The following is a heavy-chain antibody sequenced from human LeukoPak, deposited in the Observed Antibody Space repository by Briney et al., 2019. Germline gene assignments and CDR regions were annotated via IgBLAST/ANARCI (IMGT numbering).Heavy chain of an antibody. J-gene: IGHJ4*02. CDR1: GFTFSNAW. V-gene: IGHV3-15*01. D-gene: IGHD2-8*01. CDR3: ARAGHCTNGICYTPDFDY. Sequence: PGGSLRLSCAASGFTFSNAWMSWVRQAPGKGLKWVGRIKSKTDGGTTDYVAPVKGRFTISRDNSKNTLYLQMNSLRAEDTALYYCARAGHCTNGICYTPDFDYWGQGTLVTVSS. CDR2: IKSKTDGGTT.